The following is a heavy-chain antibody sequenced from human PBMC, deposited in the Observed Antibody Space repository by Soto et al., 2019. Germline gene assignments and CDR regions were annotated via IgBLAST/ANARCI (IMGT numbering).Heavy chain of an antibody. V-gene: IGHV3-7*01. D-gene: IGHD4-17*01. J-gene: IGHJ4*02. Sequence: EVQLVESGGGLVQPGGSLRLSCAASGFTFSSYWMSWVRQAPGKGLEWGAKIKQEGREKYYVDSVKGRSTISRDNAKNSLYLQMNSLRAEDTAVYYCARDSRTTTVVKYWGQGTLVTVSS. CDR2: IKQEGREK. CDR1: GFTFSSYW. CDR3: ARDSRTTTVVKY.